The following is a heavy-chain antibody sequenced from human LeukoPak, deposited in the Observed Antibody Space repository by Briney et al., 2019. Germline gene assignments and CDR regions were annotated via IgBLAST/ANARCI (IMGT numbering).Heavy chain of an antibody. D-gene: IGHD3-9*01. CDR2: IWYDGNNK. V-gene: IGHV3-33*08. CDR1: GFTFSNYG. CDR3: ALRYPRWGFLGSWFDP. J-gene: IGHJ5*02. Sequence: GRSLRLSCVASGFTFSNYGMHWVRQAPGKGLEWVGVIWYDGNNKYYADSVKGRFTISRDNSKNTLYLQLNSLRAEDTAVYYCALRYPRWGFLGSWFDPWGQGTLVTVSS.